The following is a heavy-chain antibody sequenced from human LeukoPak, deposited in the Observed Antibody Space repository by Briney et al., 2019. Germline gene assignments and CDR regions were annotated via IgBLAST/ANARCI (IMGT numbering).Heavy chain of an antibody. CDR2: ISRSSSYI. CDR1: GFTFSSYS. J-gene: IGHJ6*04. CDR3: AELGITMIGGV. Sequence: GGSLRLSCAASGFTFSSYSMNWVRQAPGKGLEWVSSISRSSSYIYYADSVKGRFTISRANAKNSLYLQMNSLRAEDTAVYYCAELGITMIGGVWGKGTTATISS. D-gene: IGHD3-10*02. V-gene: IGHV3-21*01.